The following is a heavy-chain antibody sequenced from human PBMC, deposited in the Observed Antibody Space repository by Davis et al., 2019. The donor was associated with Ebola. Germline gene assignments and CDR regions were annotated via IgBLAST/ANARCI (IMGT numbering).Heavy chain of an antibody. Sequence: PGGSLRLSCAASGFSFSAYGMHWVRQAPGKGLEWVALIWYDGSKQYYADSVKGRFTISRDNSKNTLYLQMNSLRAEDTAVYYCARDRVRRISAAGTPYWGQGTLVTVSS. D-gene: IGHD6-13*01. CDR3: ARDRVRRISAAGTPY. CDR1: GFSFSAYG. V-gene: IGHV3-33*01. CDR2: IWYDGSKQ. J-gene: IGHJ4*02.